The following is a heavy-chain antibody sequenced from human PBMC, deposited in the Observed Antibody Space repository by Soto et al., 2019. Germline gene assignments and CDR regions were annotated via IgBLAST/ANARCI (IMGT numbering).Heavy chain of an antibody. CDR3: ARGLRSYDYYGMDV. V-gene: IGHV3-30-3*01. Sequence: GGSLRLSCAASGFTFSSYAVHWVRQAPGKGLEWVAVISYDGSNKYYADSVKGRFTISRDNSKNTLYMQMNSLRAEDTAVYYCARGLRSYDYYGMDVWGQGTTVTVSS. J-gene: IGHJ6*02. CDR1: GFTFSSYA. CDR2: ISYDGSNK. D-gene: IGHD4-17*01.